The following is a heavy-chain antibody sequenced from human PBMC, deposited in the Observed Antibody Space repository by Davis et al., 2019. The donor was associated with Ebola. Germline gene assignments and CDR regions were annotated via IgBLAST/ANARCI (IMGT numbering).Heavy chain of an antibody. D-gene: IGHD5-12*01. CDR2: ISYDGSNK. V-gene: IGHV3-30-3*01. Sequence: GESLKISCAASGFTFSSYAMHWVRQAPGKGLEWVAVISYDGSNKYYADSVKGRFTISRDNAKNSLYLQMNSLRAEDTAVYYCARGTTREYSGYAGYWGQGTLVTVSS. CDR3: ARGTTREYSGYAGY. CDR1: GFTFSSYA. J-gene: IGHJ4*02.